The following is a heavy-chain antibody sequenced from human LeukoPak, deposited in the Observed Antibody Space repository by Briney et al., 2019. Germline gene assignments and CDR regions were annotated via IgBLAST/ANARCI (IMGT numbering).Heavy chain of an antibody. CDR1: GGSFSGYY. CDR2: IYYSGST. J-gene: IGHJ6*03. CDR3: ARLGSGYSYGPIYYYYYYMDV. Sequence: KPSETLSLTCAVYGGSFSGYYWSWIRQPPGKGLEWIGYIYYSGSTNYNPSLKSRVTISVDTSKNQFSLKLSSVTAADTAVYYCARLGSGYSYGPIYYYYYYMDVWGKGTTVTISS. V-gene: IGHV4-59*01. D-gene: IGHD5-18*01.